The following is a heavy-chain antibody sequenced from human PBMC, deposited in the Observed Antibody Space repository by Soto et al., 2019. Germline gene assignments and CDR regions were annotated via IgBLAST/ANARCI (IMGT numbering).Heavy chain of an antibody. CDR3: ARGLTGYYNRDDAFDI. Sequence: QLQLQESGPGLVKPSETLSLTCTVSGGSISSSSYYWGWIRQPPGKGLEWIGSIYYSGSTYYNPSLKSRVPISVDTSKNQFSLKLSSVTAADTAVYYCARGLTGYYNRDDAFDIWGQGTMVTVSS. CDR2: IYYSGST. D-gene: IGHD3-9*01. V-gene: IGHV4-39*01. CDR1: GGSISSSSYY. J-gene: IGHJ3*02.